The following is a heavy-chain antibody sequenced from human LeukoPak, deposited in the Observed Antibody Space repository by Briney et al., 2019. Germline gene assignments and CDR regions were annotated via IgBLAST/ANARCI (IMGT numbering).Heavy chain of an antibody. Sequence: SETLSLTCTVSGGSISSYYWSWIRQPPGKGLEWIGEINHSGSTNYNPSLKSRVTISVDTSKNQFSLKLSSVTAADTAVYYCARGYRQGPHYYYMDVWGKGTTVTVSS. CDR1: GGSISSYY. CDR2: INHSGST. J-gene: IGHJ6*03. D-gene: IGHD4-11*01. V-gene: IGHV4-34*01. CDR3: ARGYRQGPHYYYMDV.